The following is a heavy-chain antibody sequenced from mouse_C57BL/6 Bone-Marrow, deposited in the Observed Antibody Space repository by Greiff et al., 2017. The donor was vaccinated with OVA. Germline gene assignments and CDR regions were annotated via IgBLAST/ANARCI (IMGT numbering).Heavy chain of an antibody. D-gene: IGHD1-1*01. Sequence: QVQLQQSGAELARPGASVKLSCKASGYTFTSYGISWVKQRTGQGLEWIGEIYPRSGNTYYNEKFKGKATLTADKSSSTAYMELRSLTSEDSAVYVCARWYYGSSPQWYFDVWGTGTTVTVSS. V-gene: IGHV1-81*01. J-gene: IGHJ1*03. CDR3: ARWYYGSSPQWYFDV. CDR2: IYPRSGNT. CDR1: GYTFTSYG.